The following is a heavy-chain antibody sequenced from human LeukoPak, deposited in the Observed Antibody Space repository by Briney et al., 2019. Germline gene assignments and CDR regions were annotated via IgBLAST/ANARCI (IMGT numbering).Heavy chain of an antibody. J-gene: IGHJ5*02. V-gene: IGHV3-74*01. CDR2: INSDGSST. D-gene: IGHD2-2*01. Sequence: GGSLRLSCAASGFTFSTSWMHWVRQAPGKGLVWVSHINSDGSSTDYADSVKGRFTISRDNAKNSLYLQMNSLRAEDTAVYYCARGDCSSTSCSPPQYNWFDPWGQGTLVTVSS. CDR3: ARGDCSSTSCSPPQYNWFDP. CDR1: GFTFSTSW.